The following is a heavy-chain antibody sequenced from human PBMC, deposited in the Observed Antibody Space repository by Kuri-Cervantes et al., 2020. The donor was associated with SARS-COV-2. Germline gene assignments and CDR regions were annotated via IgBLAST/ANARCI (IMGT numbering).Heavy chain of an antibody. D-gene: IGHD6-6*01. CDR3: AREGSRSSSHPVYY. CDR2: IIPILGTA. J-gene: IGHJ4*02. Sequence: SVKVSCKASGGTFSSYAISWVRQAPGQGLEWMGRIIPILGTANYAQKFQGRVTITADKSTSTAYMELSGLRSEDTAVYYCAREGSRSSSHPVYYWGQGTLVTVSS. CDR1: GGTFSSYA. V-gene: IGHV1-69*04.